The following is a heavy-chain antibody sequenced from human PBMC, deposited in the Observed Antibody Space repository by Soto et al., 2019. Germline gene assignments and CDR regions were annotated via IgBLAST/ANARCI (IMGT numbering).Heavy chain of an antibody. D-gene: IGHD2-2*02. J-gene: IGHJ6*02. CDR2: IIPIFGTA. CDR1: GGSFSSYA. V-gene: IGHV1-69*01. CDR3: ARDIPRTFDYYYGMDV. Sequence: SVTVSCTASGGSFSSYAISWVRQAPGQGLEWMGGIIPIFGTANYAQKFQGRVTITADESTSTAYMELSSLRSEDTAVYYCARDIPRTFDYYYGMDVWGQGTTVTVSS.